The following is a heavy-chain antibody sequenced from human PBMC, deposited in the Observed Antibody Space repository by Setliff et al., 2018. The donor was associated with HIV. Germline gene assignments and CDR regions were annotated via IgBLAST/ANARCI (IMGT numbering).Heavy chain of an antibody. V-gene: IGHV1-18*01. CDR2: ISAYNDNT. D-gene: IGHD2-15*01. Sequence: ASVKVSCKASGYTFSNYGISWVRQAPGQGLEWMGWISAYNDNTHYAQKLQGRVTMTTDTSTNTAYMELRSLRPEDTAVYYCTPLHYWGQGTLVTVS. CDR3: TPLHY. CDR1: GYTFSNYG. J-gene: IGHJ4*02.